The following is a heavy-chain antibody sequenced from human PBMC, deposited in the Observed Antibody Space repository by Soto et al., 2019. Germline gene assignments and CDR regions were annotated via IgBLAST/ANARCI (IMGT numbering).Heavy chain of an antibody. Sequence: SETLSLTCTVYGGSISSYYWTWIRQPPGTGLEWIGEINHSGSTNYNPSLKSRVTISVDASKNQFSLKLTSVTAADTAVYYCARYKITGLFDYWGQGTLVTVSS. J-gene: IGHJ4*02. V-gene: IGHV4-34*01. CDR2: INHSGST. CDR1: GGSISSYY. CDR3: ARYKITGLFDY. D-gene: IGHD2-8*02.